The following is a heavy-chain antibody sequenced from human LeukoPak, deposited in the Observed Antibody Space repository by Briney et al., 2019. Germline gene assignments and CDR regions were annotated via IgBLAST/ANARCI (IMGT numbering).Heavy chain of an antibody. V-gene: IGHV4-39*07. CDR2: ISYSGNA. J-gene: IGHJ5*02. CDR3: AGLGVMVLVYQSES. CDR1: GGSVSSSKYL. D-gene: IGHD2/OR15-2a*01. Sequence: SETLSLTCAVSGGSVSSSKYLWGWIRQPPGKELEWIGSISYSGNADYNPSLRSRVTLSVDTSKNQFSLKLTSVTAADSAVYYCAGLGVMVLVYQSESWGQGAPVTVSS.